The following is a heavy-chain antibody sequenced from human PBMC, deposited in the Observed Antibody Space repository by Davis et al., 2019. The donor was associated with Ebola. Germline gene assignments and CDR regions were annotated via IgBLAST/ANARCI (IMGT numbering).Heavy chain of an antibody. CDR1: GYSFTSYW. CDR3: ARLGARRAVAALDY. D-gene: IGHD6-19*01. J-gene: IGHJ4*02. V-gene: IGHV5-51*01. Sequence: GESLKISCKGSGYSFTSYWIGWVRQMPGKGLEWMGIIYPGDSDTRYSPSFQGQVTIPADKSISTAYLQWISLKASDPAMYYCARLGARRAVAALDYWGQGTLVTVSS. CDR2: IYPGDSDT.